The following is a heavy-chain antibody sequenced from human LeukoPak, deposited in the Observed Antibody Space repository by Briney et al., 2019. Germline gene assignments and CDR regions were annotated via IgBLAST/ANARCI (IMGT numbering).Heavy chain of an antibody. D-gene: IGHD6-13*01. CDR1: GGTFISYA. V-gene: IGHV1-69*13. CDR3: ALAAAGRGGGAFDI. J-gene: IGHJ3*02. CDR2: IIPIFGTA. Sequence: ASVKVSCKASGGTFISYAISWVRQAPGQGLEWMGGIIPIFGTANYAQKFQGRVTITADESTSTAYMELSSLRSEDTAVYYCALAAAGRGGGAFDIWGQGTMVTVSS.